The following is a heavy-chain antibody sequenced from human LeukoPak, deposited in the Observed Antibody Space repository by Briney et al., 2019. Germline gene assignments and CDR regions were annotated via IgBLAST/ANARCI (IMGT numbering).Heavy chain of an antibody. CDR3: TTDLRGYCGGDCYFDY. D-gene: IGHD2-21*02. Sequence: GGSLRLSCAASGFTFGSYAMNWVRQSPGKGLEWVSAISGSGGSTYYADSVKGRFTISRDNSKNTLYLQMNSLKTEDTAVYYCTTDLRGYCGGDCYFDYWGQGTLVTVSS. V-gene: IGHV3-23*01. CDR1: GFTFGSYA. CDR2: ISGSGGST. J-gene: IGHJ4*02.